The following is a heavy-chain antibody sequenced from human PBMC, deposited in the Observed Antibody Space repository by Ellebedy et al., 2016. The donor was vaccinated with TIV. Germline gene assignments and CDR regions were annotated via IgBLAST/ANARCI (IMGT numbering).Heavy chain of an antibody. Sequence: GGSLRLSXAASGFTVSSNYMSWVRQAPGKGLEWVSAISGSGGSTYYADSVKGRFTISRDNSKNTLYLQMNSLRAEDTAVYYCAKDRGEGYYYYYYYGMDVWGQGTTVTVSS. V-gene: IGHV3-23*01. CDR3: AKDRGEGYYYYYYYGMDV. CDR1: GFTVSSNY. D-gene: IGHD3-22*01. J-gene: IGHJ6*02. CDR2: ISGSGGST.